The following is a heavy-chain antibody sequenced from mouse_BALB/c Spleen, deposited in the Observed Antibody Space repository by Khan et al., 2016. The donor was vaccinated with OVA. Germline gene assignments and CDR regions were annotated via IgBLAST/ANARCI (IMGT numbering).Heavy chain of an antibody. Sequence: QVQLLQSGADLARPGASVKLSCKASGYTFTSYTIHWVSQTPGKAPEWIAHINPSNNYTNYQHNFKDKSTFIVDKSTSTVYMQMSSLTSEESKFYYCVRERASHRAYDCLAYWGQGTLVTVSA. D-gene: IGHD3-3*01. CDR2: INPSNNYT. J-gene: IGHJ3*01. CDR3: VRERASHRAYDCLAY. CDR1: GYTFTSYT. V-gene: IGHV1-4*01.